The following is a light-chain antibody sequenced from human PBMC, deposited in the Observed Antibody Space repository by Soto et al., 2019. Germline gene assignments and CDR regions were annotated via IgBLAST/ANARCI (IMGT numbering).Light chain of an antibody. CDR1: SSDVGNYNL. CDR3: CSYAGDSYV. J-gene: IGLJ1*01. V-gene: IGLV2-23*02. CDR2: DVS. Sequence: QSALTQPASVSGSPGQSITISCTGTSSDVGNYNLVSWYQQHPGKAPKLMIYDVSKRPSGVSNRFSGSKSGNMASLTISGLQADDEADYYCCSYAGDSYVFGTGTQLTVL.